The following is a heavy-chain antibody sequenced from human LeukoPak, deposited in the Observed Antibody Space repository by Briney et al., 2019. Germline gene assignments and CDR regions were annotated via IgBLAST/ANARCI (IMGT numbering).Heavy chain of an antibody. Sequence: PGGSLRLSCAASGFTFSNYWMTWVRQAPGKGLEWVANIKQDGIEKYYVDSVKGRFTISRDNAKNSLYLQMNSLGAEDTAVYYCAIQKADLITMIRGVIAYWGQGTLVTVSS. CDR2: IKQDGIEK. J-gene: IGHJ4*02. D-gene: IGHD3-10*01. V-gene: IGHV3-7*01. CDR1: GFTFSNYW. CDR3: AIQKADLITMIRGVIAY.